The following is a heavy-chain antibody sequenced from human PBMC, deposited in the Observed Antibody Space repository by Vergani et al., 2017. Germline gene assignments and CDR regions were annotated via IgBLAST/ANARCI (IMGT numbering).Heavy chain of an antibody. CDR2: IYYSGST. CDR1: GGSISSCRYY. V-gene: IGHV4-39*07. CDR3: ARDRDTMEGFDP. D-gene: IGHD3-10*01. Sequence: QLQLPESGPGLVKPSETLSLTCTVSGGSISSCRYYWGWIRQPPGKGLEWIGSIYYSGSTYYNPSLKSRVTISVDPSKNQFSLKLSSVTAADTAVYYCARDRDTMEGFDPWGQGTLVTVSS. J-gene: IGHJ5*02.